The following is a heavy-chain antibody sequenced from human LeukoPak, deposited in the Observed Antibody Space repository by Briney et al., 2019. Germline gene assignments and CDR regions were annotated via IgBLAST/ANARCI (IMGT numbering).Heavy chain of an antibody. Sequence: GRSLRLSCAASGFTFDDYAMHWVRQAPGKGLEWVSGISWNSGCIGYADSVKGRFTISRDNAKNSLYLQMNSLRAEDTAVYYCEAAGKEVDYWGQGTLVTVSS. CDR3: EAAGKEVDY. CDR1: GFTFDDYA. V-gene: IGHV3-9*01. D-gene: IGHD6-13*01. CDR2: ISWNSGCI. J-gene: IGHJ4*02.